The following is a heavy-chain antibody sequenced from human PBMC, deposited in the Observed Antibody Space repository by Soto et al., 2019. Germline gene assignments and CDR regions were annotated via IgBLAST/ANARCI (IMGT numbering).Heavy chain of an antibody. D-gene: IGHD3-16*01. CDR2: ISWNSATI. Sequence: EVKLVESGGGLEQPGRSLRLSCAASGFTFDDYAMHWVRQAPGTGLEWVSSISWNSATIAYADSVKGRFTISRDNATNSLYLQMNSLRPEDTALYYCAKGGASRVDAFDIWGQGTMVTVSS. CDR3: AKGGASRVDAFDI. CDR1: GFTFDDYA. V-gene: IGHV3-9*01. J-gene: IGHJ3*02.